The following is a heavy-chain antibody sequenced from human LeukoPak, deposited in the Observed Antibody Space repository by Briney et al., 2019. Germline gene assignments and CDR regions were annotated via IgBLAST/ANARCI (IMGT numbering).Heavy chain of an antibody. V-gene: IGHV3-72*01. Sequence: GGSLRLSCAASGFTFSDHYMDWVRQAPGKGLEWVGRSRSKANGYTTEYAASVKGRFTISRDESRNSLYLQMSSLKTEDTAVYYCARVSHHDYHYYMDVWGKGTTVTVSS. CDR2: SRSKANGYTT. CDR3: ARVSHHDYHYYMDV. CDR1: GFTFSDHY. D-gene: IGHD4/OR15-4a*01. J-gene: IGHJ6*03.